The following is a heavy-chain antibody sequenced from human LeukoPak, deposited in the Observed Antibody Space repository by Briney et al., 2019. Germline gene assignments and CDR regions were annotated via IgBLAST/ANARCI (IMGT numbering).Heavy chain of an antibody. J-gene: IGHJ4*02. V-gene: IGHV1-69*06. Sequence: ASVKFSCRASGGTFSSSVISSVRHAPGQGLEWMGRITPILGTPKYAQKFPGRVTITAEKSTSTAYMELSSLRSEDPAVYYCATGANIAAAGTGLGYWGQGTLGTVSS. D-gene: IGHD6-13*01. CDR1: GGTFSSSV. CDR2: ITPILGTP. CDR3: ATGANIAAAGTGLGY.